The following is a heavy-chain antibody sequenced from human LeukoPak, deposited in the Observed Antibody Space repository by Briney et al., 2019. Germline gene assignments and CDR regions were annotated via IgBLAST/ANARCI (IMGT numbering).Heavy chain of an antibody. CDR2: ISSSGGTR. CDR3: ATLTVASSFDY. V-gene: IGHV3-48*03. D-gene: IGHD6-19*01. Sequence: GGSLRLSCAASGFAFSVYVMYWVRQAPGKGLEWVSYISSSGGTRYYADSVKGRFTISRDNAKNSLYLQMNSLRAEDTAVYYCATLTVASSFDYWGQGTLVTVSS. J-gene: IGHJ4*02. CDR1: GFAFSVYV.